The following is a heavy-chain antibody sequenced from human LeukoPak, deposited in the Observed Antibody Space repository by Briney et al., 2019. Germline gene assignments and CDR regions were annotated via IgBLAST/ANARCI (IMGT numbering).Heavy chain of an antibody. V-gene: IGHV4-39*01. J-gene: IGHJ4*02. D-gene: IGHD4-17*01. Sequence: SETLSLTCTVSGGSISSSSYYWGWIRQPPGKGLEWIESIYYSGSTYYNPSLKSRVTISVDTSKNQFSLKLSSVTAADTAVYYCARVDYGDTVYYDYWGQGTLVTVSS. CDR3: ARVDYGDTVYYDY. CDR1: GGSISSSSYY. CDR2: IYYSGST.